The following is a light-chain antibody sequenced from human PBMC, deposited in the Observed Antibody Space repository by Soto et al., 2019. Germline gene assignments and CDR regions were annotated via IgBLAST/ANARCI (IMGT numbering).Light chain of an antibody. J-gene: IGLJ2*01. CDR3: CSYAGSSTYVV. V-gene: IGLV2-23*01. Sequence: QSALTQPASVSGSPGQSITISCTGTSSDVGSYNLVSWYQQHPGKAPKLMIYEGSKRPSGVSNRFSGSKSGNTASLTISGLQAEDGADYYCCSYAGSSTYVVFGGGTKFTVL. CDR1: SSDVGSYNL. CDR2: EGS.